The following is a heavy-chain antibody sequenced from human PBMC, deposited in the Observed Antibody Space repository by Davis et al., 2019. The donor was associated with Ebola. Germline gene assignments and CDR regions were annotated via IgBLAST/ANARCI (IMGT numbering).Heavy chain of an antibody. Sequence: GGSLRLSCAASGFTFKDYYMSWIRQAPGKPLEWISYISTSGSDTYYADSMKGRFTISRDNSKNILFLQMNSLGAEDTAVYYCASSTAMTKWGQGTLVTVSS. CDR1: GFTFKDYY. V-gene: IGHV3-11*03. CDR3: ASSTAMTK. CDR2: ISTSGSDT. J-gene: IGHJ4*02. D-gene: IGHD5-18*01.